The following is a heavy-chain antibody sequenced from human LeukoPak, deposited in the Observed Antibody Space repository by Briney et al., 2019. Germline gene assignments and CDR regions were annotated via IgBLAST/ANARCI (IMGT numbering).Heavy chain of an antibody. Sequence: SETLSLTCTVSGYSISSGYYWGWIRQPPGKGLEWIGSIYHSGSTYYNPSLKSRVTISVDTSKNQFSLKLSSVTAADTAVYYCARTLGSGSYYNPLYYFDYWGQGTLVTVSS. V-gene: IGHV4-38-2*02. CDR3: ARTLGSGSYYNPLYYFDY. J-gene: IGHJ4*02. CDR1: GYSISSGYY. CDR2: IYHSGST. D-gene: IGHD3-10*01.